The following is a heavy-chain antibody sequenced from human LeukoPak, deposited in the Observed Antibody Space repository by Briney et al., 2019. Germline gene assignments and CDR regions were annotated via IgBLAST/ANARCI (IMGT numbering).Heavy chain of an antibody. D-gene: IGHD6-6*01. Sequence: GGSLRLSCAASGFTFSSYAMGWVRQAPGKGLEWVSAISGSGGSTYYAESVKGRFTISRDNSKNTLYLQMNSLRAEDTAVYYCAKDVRGWFDPWGQGTLVTVSS. CDR3: AKDVRGWFDP. CDR1: GFTFSSYA. J-gene: IGHJ5*02. V-gene: IGHV3-23*01. CDR2: ISGSGGST.